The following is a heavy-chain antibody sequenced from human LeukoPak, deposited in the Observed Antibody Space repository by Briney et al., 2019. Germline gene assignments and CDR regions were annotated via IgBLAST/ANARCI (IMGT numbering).Heavy chain of an antibody. Sequence: SETLSLTCTVSGGSISSSDDFWGWIRQAPGKGLEWIGSMSFTGTIYYNPSLQSRVTTSVDTSKNQFSLKLKSVTAADTAVYYCARVEGSWAFDIWGQGTVVTVSS. CDR2: MSFTGTI. CDR1: GGSISSSDDF. J-gene: IGHJ3*02. CDR3: ARVEGSWAFDI. V-gene: IGHV4-39*07. D-gene: IGHD3-10*01.